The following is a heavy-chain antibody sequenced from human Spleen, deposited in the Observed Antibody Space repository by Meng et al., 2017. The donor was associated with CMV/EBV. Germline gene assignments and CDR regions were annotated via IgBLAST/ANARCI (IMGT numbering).Heavy chain of an antibody. CDR1: TFTTYY. J-gene: IGHJ4*01. Sequence: TFTTYYMHWGRQAPGQRLEWMGIINPGGTDTSYAEKFQGRVTMTSDMSTSTVYMELTSLTSEDTAVYYCARGHRHYYGAGSYYNYFEFWGQGTLVTVSS. CDR2: INPGGTDT. CDR3: ARGHRHYYGAGSYYNYFEF. D-gene: IGHD3-10*01. V-gene: IGHV1-46*01.